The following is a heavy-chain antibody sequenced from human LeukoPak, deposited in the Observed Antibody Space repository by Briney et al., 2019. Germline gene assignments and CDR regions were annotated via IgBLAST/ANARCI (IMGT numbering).Heavy chain of an antibody. CDR3: TTDFVERGYDY. J-gene: IGHJ4*02. V-gene: IGHV3-15*01. CDR1: GFTFSNAW. D-gene: IGHD1-1*01. Sequence: AGGSLRLSCAASGFTFSNAWMSWVRQAPGKGLEWVGRIKSKTDGGTTDYAAPVKGRFTISRDDSKNTLYLQMNSLKTEDTAVYYCTTDFVERGYDYWGQGTLVTVSS. CDR2: IKSKTDGGTT.